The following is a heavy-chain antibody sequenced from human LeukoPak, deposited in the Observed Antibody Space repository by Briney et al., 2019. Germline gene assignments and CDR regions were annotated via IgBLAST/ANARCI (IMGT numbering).Heavy chain of an antibody. Sequence: SETLSLTCTVSGGSISSSSYYWGWIRQPPGKGLEWIGSIYYSGSTHYNPSLKSRVTISVDTSKNQFSLKLSSVTAADTAVYYCARHDGNSQLLIYSNWFDPWGQGTLVTVSS. D-gene: IGHD2-2*01. CDR2: IYYSGST. CDR1: GGSISSSSYY. CDR3: ARHDGNSQLLIYSNWFDP. V-gene: IGHV4-39*01. J-gene: IGHJ5*02.